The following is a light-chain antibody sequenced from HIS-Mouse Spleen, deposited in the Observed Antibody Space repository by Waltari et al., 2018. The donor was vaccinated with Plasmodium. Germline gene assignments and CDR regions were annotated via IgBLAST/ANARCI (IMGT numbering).Light chain of an antibody. V-gene: IGLV1-47*01. CDR3: AAWDDSLSGPV. CDR2: RNN. J-gene: IGLJ3*02. CDR1: SSNIGSNY. Sequence: QSVLTQPPSASGTPGQRVTISCSGSSSNIGSNYVYWYQQLPGTAPKPLIHRNNQRTSGVPDRFSGSKSGTSASLAISGLRSEDEADYYCAAWDDSLSGPVFGGGTKLTVL.